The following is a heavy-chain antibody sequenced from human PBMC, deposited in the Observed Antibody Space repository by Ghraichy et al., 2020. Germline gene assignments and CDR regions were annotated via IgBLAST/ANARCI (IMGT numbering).Heavy chain of an antibody. J-gene: IGHJ3*02. CDR2: ISYDGSNK. CDR3: AKDFLRAEYDSDAFDI. D-gene: IGHD2/OR15-2a*01. Sequence: GGSLRLSCAASGFTFSSYGMHWVRQAPGKGLEWVAVISYDGSNKYYADSVKGRFTISRDNSKNTLYLQMNSLRAEDTAVYYCAKDFLRAEYDSDAFDIWGQGTMVTVSS. V-gene: IGHV3-30*18. CDR1: GFTFSSYG.